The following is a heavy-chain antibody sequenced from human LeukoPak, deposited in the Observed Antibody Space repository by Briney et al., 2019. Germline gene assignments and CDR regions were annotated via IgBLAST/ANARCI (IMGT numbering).Heavy chain of an antibody. J-gene: IGHJ4*02. CDR3: ARNGGSGWSDY. D-gene: IGHD6-19*01. V-gene: IGHV4-59*08. Sequence: SETLSLTCTVSGGTISNYYWSWIRQPPGKGLEWICDIHYSGSTNDNPSLKSRVTISIDTSKNQFSLNLNSVTAADTAVYHCARNGGSGWSDYWGQGILVTVSS. CDR1: GGTISNYY. CDR2: IHYSGST.